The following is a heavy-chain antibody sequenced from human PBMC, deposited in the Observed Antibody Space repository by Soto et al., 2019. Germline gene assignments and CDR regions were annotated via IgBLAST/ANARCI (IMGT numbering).Heavy chain of an antibody. J-gene: IGHJ5*02. V-gene: IGHV4-59*01. D-gene: IGHD3-10*01. CDR3: ARTCFDSGTYYNSCFDP. Sequence: ASETLSLTCTFSGGSISNYYWNWIRQSPGKGLEWIGSIYNTGSTSYNPSLKSRVTMSVDTSKNQFSLELTSVTAADAAVYYCARTCFDSGTYYNSCFDPRGQGTLVTVSS. CDR1: GGSISNYY. CDR2: IYNTGST.